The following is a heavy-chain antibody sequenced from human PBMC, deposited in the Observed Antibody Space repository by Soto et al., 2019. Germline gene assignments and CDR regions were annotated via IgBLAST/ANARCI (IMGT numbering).Heavy chain of an antibody. J-gene: IGHJ3*02. Sequence: GGSLRLSCAASGFTFSNAWINWVRQAPGKGLEWVAAISGSGGSTYYADSVKGRFTISRDNSKNTLYLQMNSLRAEDTAVYYCANGRSGFAMVRVGAFDIWGQGTMVTVSS. CDR1: GFTFSNAW. CDR3: ANGRSGFAMVRVGAFDI. V-gene: IGHV3-23*01. CDR2: ISGSGGST. D-gene: IGHD3-10*01.